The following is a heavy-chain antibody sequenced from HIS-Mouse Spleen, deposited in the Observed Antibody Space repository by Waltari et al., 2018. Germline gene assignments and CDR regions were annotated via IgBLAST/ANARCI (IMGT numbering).Heavy chain of an antibody. CDR2: INHSGST. J-gene: IGHJ4*02. CDR1: GGSFRGYY. V-gene: IGHV4-34*01. Sequence: QVQLQQWGAGLSKPSETLSLTCAVYGGSFRGYYWSRIRQPPGKGLEWIGEINHSGSTNYNPALKSRVTISVDTSKNQFSLKLSSVTAADTAVYYCARGRSPATVTIGYYFDYWGQGTLVTVSS. D-gene: IGHD4-17*01. CDR3: ARGRSPATVTIGYYFDY.